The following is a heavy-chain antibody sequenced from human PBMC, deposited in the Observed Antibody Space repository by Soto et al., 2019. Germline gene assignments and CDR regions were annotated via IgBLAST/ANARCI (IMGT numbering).Heavy chain of an antibody. CDR3: TGYSSSWEGG. Sequence: GGSLRLSCAASGFTFSGSAMHWVRQASGKGLEWVGRIRSKANSYATAYAASAKGRFTISRDDSKNTAYLQMNSLKTEDTAVYYCTGYSSSWEGGWGQGTLVTVSS. J-gene: IGHJ4*02. D-gene: IGHD6-13*01. CDR1: GFTFSGSA. CDR2: IRSKANSYAT. V-gene: IGHV3-73*01.